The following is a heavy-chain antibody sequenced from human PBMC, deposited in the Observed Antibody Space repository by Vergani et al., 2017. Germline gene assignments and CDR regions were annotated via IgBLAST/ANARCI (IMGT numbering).Heavy chain of an antibody. CDR3: ARAPRSEQWLVDYFDY. J-gene: IGHJ4*02. Sequence: EVQLVESGGGLIQPGGSLRLSCAASGFTVSSNYMSWVRQAPGKGLEWVSVIYSGGSTYYADSVKGRFTISRDNSKNTLYLQMNSLRAEDTAVYYWARAPRSEQWLVDYFDYWGQGTLVTVSS. V-gene: IGHV3-53*01. D-gene: IGHD6-19*01. CDR1: GFTVSSNY. CDR2: IYSGGST.